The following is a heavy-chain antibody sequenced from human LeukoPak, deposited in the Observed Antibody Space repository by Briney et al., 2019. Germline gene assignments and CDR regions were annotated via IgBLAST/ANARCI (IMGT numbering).Heavy chain of an antibody. V-gene: IGHV3-23*01. CDR2: IVSDGYKA. CDR1: GFTFSSYA. J-gene: IGHJ5*02. Sequence: GGSLRLSCAASGFTFSSYAMSWVRQAPGKGLEWVATIVSDGYKAYYADSVRGRFAISRDNSQNTVHLQMNSLRAEDTATYYCAKEIVFLFGDPWGQGALVTVSS. D-gene: IGHD2/OR15-2a*01. CDR3: AKEIVFLFGDP.